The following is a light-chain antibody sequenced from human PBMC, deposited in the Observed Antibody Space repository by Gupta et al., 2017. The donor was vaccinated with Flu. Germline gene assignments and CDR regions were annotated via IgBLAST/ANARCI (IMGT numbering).Light chain of an antibody. J-gene: IGLJ3*02. CDR1: NILIKS. CDR2: DDT. Sequence: SYVLTQPPSVSVAPGQTARITCGGSNILIKSVHWYQQKPGQAPRLVVYDDTARPSGIPERFSGSHSTNTATLSVSRVEVGDEADYYCQVWDSSGDHPVAVFGGGTRLAVL. V-gene: IGLV3-21*02. CDR3: QVWDSSGDHPVAV.